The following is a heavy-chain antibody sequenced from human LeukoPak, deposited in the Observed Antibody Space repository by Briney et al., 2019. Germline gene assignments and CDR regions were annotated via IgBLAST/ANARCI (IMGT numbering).Heavy chain of an antibody. CDR2: TYYRSKWYN. J-gene: IGHJ4*02. Sequence: TSQTLSLTCAISGDSVSSNSVAWNWIRQSPSRGLERLGRTYYRSKWYNDYALSVKSRISINPDTSNNQFSLQLNSVTPEDTAVYYCARVIAVAGPGYFDYWGQGTLVTVSS. CDR3: ARVIAVAGPGYFDY. V-gene: IGHV6-1*01. CDR1: GDSVSSNSVA. D-gene: IGHD6-19*01.